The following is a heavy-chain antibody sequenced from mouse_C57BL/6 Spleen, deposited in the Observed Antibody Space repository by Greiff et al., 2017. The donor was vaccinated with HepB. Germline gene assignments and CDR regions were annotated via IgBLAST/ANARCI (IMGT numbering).Heavy chain of an antibody. V-gene: IGHV1-42*01. J-gene: IGHJ3*01. D-gene: IGHD4-1*01. CDR3: AIKNGKTGTSFAY. CDR2: INPSTGGT. Sequence: QLQQSGPELVKPGASVKISCKASGYSFTGYYMNWVKQSPEKSLEWIGEINPSTGGTTYNQKFKAKATLTVDKSSSTAYMQLKSLTSEDSAVYYCAIKNGKTGTSFAYWGQGTLVTVSA. CDR1: GYSFTGYY.